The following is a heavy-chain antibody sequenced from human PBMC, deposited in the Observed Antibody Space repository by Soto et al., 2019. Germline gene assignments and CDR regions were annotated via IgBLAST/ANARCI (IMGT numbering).Heavy chain of an antibody. V-gene: IGHV2-5*02. CDR3: AHRPSDYIWGSYPT. D-gene: IGHD3-16*01. Sequence: QITLKESGPTLVKPTQTLTLTCTFSGFSLSSSGVGVDWIRQPPGKALEWLALISWDGDKYYSPSLKNRLSISKDTSENHVVLTLTNVDPVDTGTYFCAHRPSDYIWGSYPTWGQGTLVTVSS. J-gene: IGHJ5*02. CDR1: GFSLSSSGVG. CDR2: ISWDGDK.